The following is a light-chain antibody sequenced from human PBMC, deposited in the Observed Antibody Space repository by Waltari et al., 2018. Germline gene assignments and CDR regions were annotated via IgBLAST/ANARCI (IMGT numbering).Light chain of an antibody. V-gene: IGLV2-23*01. CDR2: DGN. CDR3: CSFAGSTTWV. CDR1: SSDVGGYNL. Sequence: QSALTQPASVAGSPGQSITTSCTGTSSDVGGYNLDSWYQQHPGKAPKLINYDGNKWPSGVYHRFSGSKSGNTASLTISGLHAEDEADYYCCSFAGSTTWVFGGGTTLTVL. J-gene: IGLJ3*02.